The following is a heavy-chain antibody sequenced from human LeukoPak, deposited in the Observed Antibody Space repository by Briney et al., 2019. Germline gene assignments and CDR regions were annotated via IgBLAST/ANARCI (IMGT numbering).Heavy chain of an antibody. CDR2: ISSTGTFI. J-gene: IGHJ6*03. D-gene: IGHD3-22*01. CDR3: ARDYFDSSDYPQTYYYYYMDV. CDR1: GFTFSRYS. Sequence: PGGSLRLSCAASGFTFSRYSMNWVRQAPGKGLEWVASISSTGTFIYSADSVKGRFTISRDTDSLFLQMNSLRAEDTAIYYCARDYFDSSDYPQTYYYYYMDVWGKGTTVTVSS. V-gene: IGHV3-21*01.